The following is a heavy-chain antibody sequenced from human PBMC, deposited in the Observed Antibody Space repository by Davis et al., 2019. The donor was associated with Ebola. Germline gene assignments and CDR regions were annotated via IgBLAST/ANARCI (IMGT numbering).Heavy chain of an antibody. CDR2: INHSGST. V-gene: IGHV4-4*02. CDR1: GGSISSSNW. CDR3: ARDRGWLQPNYFDY. D-gene: IGHD5-24*01. Sequence: GSLRLSCAVSGGSISSSNWWSWVRQPPGKGLEWIGEINHSGSTNYNPSLKSRVTISVDKSKNQFSLKLSSVTAADTAVYYCARDRGWLQPNYFDYWGQGTLVTVSS. J-gene: IGHJ4*02.